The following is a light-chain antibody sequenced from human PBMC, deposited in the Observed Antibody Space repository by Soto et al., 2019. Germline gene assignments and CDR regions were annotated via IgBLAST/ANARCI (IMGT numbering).Light chain of an antibody. Sequence: QSVLTQPPSASPTPGQRVTISCSGSSSNIGSNYVYWYQQLPGTAPKLLIYRNNQRPSGVPDRFSGSKSGTSASLAISGLRSEDEADYYCAAWDDSLSAPYVFGTGTKVTVL. J-gene: IGLJ1*01. CDR3: AAWDDSLSAPYV. CDR1: SSNIGSNY. V-gene: IGLV1-47*01. CDR2: RNN.